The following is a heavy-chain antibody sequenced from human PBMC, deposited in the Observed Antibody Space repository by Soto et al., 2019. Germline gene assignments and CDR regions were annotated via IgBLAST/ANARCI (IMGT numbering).Heavy chain of an antibody. CDR2: ISYDGSNK. V-gene: IGHV3-30-3*01. J-gene: IGHJ6*03. D-gene: IGHD1-26*01. Sequence: GGSLRLSCAASGFTFSSYAMHWVRQAPGKGLEWVAVISYDGSNKYYADSVKGRFTISRDNAKNSLYLQMNSLRAEDTALYYCAKDISWAPKDYMDVWGKGTTVTVSS. CDR1: GFTFSSYA. CDR3: AKDISWAPKDYMDV.